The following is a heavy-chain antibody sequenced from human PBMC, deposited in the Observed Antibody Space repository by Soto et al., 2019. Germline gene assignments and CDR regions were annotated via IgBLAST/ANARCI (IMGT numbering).Heavy chain of an antibody. V-gene: IGHV1-69*06. CDR3: ARAAKRYYDY. CDR1: GVPFNTFA. J-gene: IGHJ4*02. Sequence: SVKVSCKASGVPFNTFAISWVRQAPGQGLEWVGGITPVFGPAFYAQKFQGRVTITADKSTSTAYLELSSLRSEDTAFYYCARAAKRYYDYWGQGTLVTVSS. CDR2: ITPVFGPA.